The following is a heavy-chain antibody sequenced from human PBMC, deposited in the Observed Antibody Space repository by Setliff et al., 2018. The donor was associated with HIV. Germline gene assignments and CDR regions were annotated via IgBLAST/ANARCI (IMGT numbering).Heavy chain of an antibody. V-gene: IGHV4-59*01. CDR3: ARTTTFFDY. D-gene: IGHD3-16*01. CDR2: FYYTGST. CDR1: GGSISNYY. Sequence: SETLSLTCTVSGGSISNYYWSWIRQPPGKGLEWIGYFYYTGSTNYNPSLKSRVTISVDTSKNQFSLKLSSVTAADTAVYYCARTTTFFDYWGQGTLVTVSS. J-gene: IGHJ4*02.